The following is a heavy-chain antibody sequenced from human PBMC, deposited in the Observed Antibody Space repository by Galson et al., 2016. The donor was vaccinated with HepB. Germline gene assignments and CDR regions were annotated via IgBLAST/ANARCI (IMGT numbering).Heavy chain of an antibody. CDR1: GFTFSDFG. J-gene: IGHJ4*02. CDR2: ISAYSGHT. V-gene: IGHV1-18*01. CDR3: AREGISAAGADY. Sequence: SVKVSCKASGFTFSDFGLSWVRQAPGQGLEWMGWISAYSGHTNYPQNFQDRITMTKDTSTRTVYLELRSLISDDTAVYYCAREGISAAGADYWGQGSLVIVSP. D-gene: IGHD6-13*01.